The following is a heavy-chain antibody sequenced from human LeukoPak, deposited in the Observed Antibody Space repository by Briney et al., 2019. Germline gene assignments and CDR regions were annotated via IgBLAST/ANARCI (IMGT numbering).Heavy chain of an antibody. Sequence: SETLSLTCAVSGDSISGGYYWGWIRQPPGKGLEWIGNIYHSGSTYYNPSLKSRVTISVDTSKNQFSLNLRSVTAADTAVYYCAKLGSPRAFWDQGILVRVSS. CDR1: GDSISGGYY. CDR2: IYHSGST. J-gene: IGHJ4*02. D-gene: IGHD7-27*01. CDR3: AKLGSPRAF. V-gene: IGHV4-38-2*01.